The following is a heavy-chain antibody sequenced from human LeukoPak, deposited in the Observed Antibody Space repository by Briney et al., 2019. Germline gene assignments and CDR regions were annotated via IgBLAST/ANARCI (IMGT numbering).Heavy chain of an antibody. CDR1: GYTFVNYH. J-gene: IGHJ4*02. Sequence: ASVKVSCKASGYTFVNYHMHWVRQTPGQGLEWMGIIKPTGGGATYARRFQGRITITRDTSTRIVYMEMRSLKSEDTAVYYCATYGGDFGGYFDYWGQGTLVTVSS. D-gene: IGHD2-21*02. V-gene: IGHV1-46*01. CDR2: IKPTGGGA. CDR3: ATYGGDFGGYFDY.